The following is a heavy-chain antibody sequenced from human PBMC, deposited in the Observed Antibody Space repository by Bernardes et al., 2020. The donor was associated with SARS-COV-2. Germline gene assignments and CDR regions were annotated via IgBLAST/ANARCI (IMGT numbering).Heavy chain of an antibody. J-gene: IGHJ6*02. D-gene: IGHD2-2*01. V-gene: IGHV3-30*03. Sequence: SLRLSCAASGFTFSSYGMHWVRQAPGKGLEWVAVISYDGSNKYYADSVKGRFTISRDNSKNTLYLQMNSLRAEDTAVYYCARSATYCSSTSCYHTFYYYYYRMDVWGQGTTVTVSS. CDR1: GFTFSSYG. CDR2: ISYDGSNK. CDR3: ARSATYCSSTSCYHTFYYYYYRMDV.